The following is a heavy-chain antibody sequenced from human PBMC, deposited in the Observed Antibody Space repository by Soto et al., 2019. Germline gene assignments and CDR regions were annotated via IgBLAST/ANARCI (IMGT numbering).Heavy chain of an antibody. D-gene: IGHD3-10*01. J-gene: IGHJ6*02. CDR1: GGSISSGGYY. Sequence: SETLSLTCTVSGGSISSGGYYWSWIRQHPGKGLEWIGYIYYSGSTYYDPSLKSRVTISVDTSKNQFSLKLSSVTAADTAVYYCARDHMVRGVRYYYYGMDVWGQGTTVTVSS. CDR2: IYYSGST. CDR3: ARDHMVRGVRYYYYGMDV. V-gene: IGHV4-31*03.